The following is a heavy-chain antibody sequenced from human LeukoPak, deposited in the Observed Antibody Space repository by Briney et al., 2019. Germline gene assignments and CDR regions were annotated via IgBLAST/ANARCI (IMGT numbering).Heavy chain of an antibody. Sequence: GGSLRLSCAASGFTFSSYGMHWVRQAPGKGLEWVAVISYDGNNKYYADSVKGRFTISRDNSKNTLYLQMNSLRPEDTAVYYCAKQGLVPATAGDWGQGTLVTVSS. CDR2: ISYDGNNK. CDR3: AKQGLVPATAGD. CDR1: GFTFSSYG. J-gene: IGHJ4*02. V-gene: IGHV3-30*18. D-gene: IGHD2-2*01.